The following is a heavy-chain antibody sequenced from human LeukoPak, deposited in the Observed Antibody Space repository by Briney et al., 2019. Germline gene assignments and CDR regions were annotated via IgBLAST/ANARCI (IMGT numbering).Heavy chain of an antibody. V-gene: IGHV4-39*07. Sequence: SETLSLTCTVSGGSISTSNYYWGWIRQPPGKGLEWIGNIFYSGSTYYGPSLKSRLTISLDTSRNQFSLKLSSVTAADTAVYYCARGGWYGFDYWGQGTLVTVSS. CDR2: IFYSGST. J-gene: IGHJ4*02. CDR1: GGSISTSNYY. CDR3: ARGGWYGFDY. D-gene: IGHD6-19*01.